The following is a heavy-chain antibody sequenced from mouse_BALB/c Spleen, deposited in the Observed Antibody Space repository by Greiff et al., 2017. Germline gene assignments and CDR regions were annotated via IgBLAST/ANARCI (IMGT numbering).Heavy chain of an antibody. Sequence: EVMLVESGPGLVKPSQSLSLTCTVTGYSITSDYAWNWIRQFPGNKLEWMGYISYSGSTSYNPSLKSRISITRDTSKNQFFLQLNSVTTEDTATYYCAREGGGYFDVWGAGTTVTVSS. V-gene: IGHV3-2*02. CDR2: ISYSGST. CDR1: GYSITSDYA. J-gene: IGHJ1*01. CDR3: AREGGGYFDV.